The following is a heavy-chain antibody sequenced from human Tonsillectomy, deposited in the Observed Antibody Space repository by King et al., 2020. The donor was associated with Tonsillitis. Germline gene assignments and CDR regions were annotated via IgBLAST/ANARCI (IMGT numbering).Heavy chain of an antibody. J-gene: IGHJ5*02. CDR2: IWYDGSNK. CDR3: ARASYYYGSGKPPNWFDP. CDR1: GFTFSSYG. D-gene: IGHD3-10*01. V-gene: IGHV3-33*01. Sequence: VQLVESGGGVVQPGRSLRLSCAASGFTFSSYGMHWVRQAPGKGLEWVAVIWYDGSNKYYADSLKGRFTISRDNSKNTLYLQMNSLRAEDTAGYYCARASYYYGSGKPPNWFDPWGQGTLVTVSS.